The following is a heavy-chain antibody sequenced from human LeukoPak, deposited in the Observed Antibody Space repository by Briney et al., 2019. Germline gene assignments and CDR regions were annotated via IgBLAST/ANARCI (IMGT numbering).Heavy chain of an antibody. CDR2: IYPGDSNT. V-gene: IGHV5-51*01. D-gene: IGHD3-22*01. J-gene: IGHJ5*02. CDR3: ARHQGYFDP. Sequence: GESLKISCKGSQYSFTNYWIGWVRQMPGKCLEWLGMIYPGDSNTRYSPSFQGHVTISADKSISTAYLQWSSLKASDTAIYYCARHQGYFDPWGQGTLVTVSS. CDR1: QYSFTNYW.